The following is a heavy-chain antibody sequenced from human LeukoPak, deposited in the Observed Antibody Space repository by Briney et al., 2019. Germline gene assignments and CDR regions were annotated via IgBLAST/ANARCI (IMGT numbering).Heavy chain of an antibody. V-gene: IGHV4-59*08. J-gene: IGHJ4*02. D-gene: IGHD3-22*01. CDR1: GGSISSYY. CDR2: IYYSGST. Sequence: SETLSLTCTVSGGSISSYYWSWIRQPPGKGLEWIGYIYYSGSTNYNPSLKSRVTISVDTSKNQFSLKLSSVTAADTAVYYCARRQRHYDSSGYYYVFDYWGQGTLVTVCS. CDR3: ARRQRHYDSSGYYYVFDY.